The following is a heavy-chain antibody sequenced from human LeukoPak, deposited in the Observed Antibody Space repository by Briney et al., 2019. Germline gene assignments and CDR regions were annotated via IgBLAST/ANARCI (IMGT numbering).Heavy chain of an antibody. V-gene: IGHV3-48*03. J-gene: IGHJ4*02. CDR2: ISSSGSTI. CDR3: ARGASGWLYYFDY. CDR1: GFTFSSYE. Sequence: PGGSLRLSCAVSGFTFSSYEMNWVRQAPGKGLEWVSYISSSGSTIYYADSVKGRFTISRDNAKNSLYLQMNSLRAEDTAVYYCARGASGWLYYFDYWGQGTLVTVSS. D-gene: IGHD6-19*01.